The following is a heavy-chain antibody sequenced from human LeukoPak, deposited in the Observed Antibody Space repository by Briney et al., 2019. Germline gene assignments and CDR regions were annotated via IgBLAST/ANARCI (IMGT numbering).Heavy chain of an antibody. Sequence: PEGSLRLSCAASGFTFSSYSMTWVRQAPGKGLEWVSSISSSSYIYYADSVKGRFTISRDNAKNSLYLQMNSLRAEDTAVYYCAREDGYSYGYWVGYYNGMDVWGQGTTVTVSS. J-gene: IGHJ6*02. CDR3: AREDGYSYGYWVGYYNGMDV. CDR1: GFTFSSYS. CDR2: ISSSSYI. V-gene: IGHV3-21*01. D-gene: IGHD5-18*01.